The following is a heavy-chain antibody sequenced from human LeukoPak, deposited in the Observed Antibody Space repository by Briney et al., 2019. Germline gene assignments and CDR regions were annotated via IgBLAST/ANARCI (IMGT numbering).Heavy chain of an antibody. CDR1: GGSIGSSSYY. D-gene: IGHD3-3*01. V-gene: IGHV4-39*01. CDR2: IYYSGST. J-gene: IGHJ4*02. CDR3: ARQSYYDFWSGYYPPPLDY. Sequence: SETLSLTCTVSGGSIGSSSYYWGRIRQPPGKGLEWIGSIYYSGSTYYNPSLKSRVTISVDTSKNQFSLKLSSVTAADTAVYYCARQSYYDFWSGYYPPPLDYWGQGTLVTVSS.